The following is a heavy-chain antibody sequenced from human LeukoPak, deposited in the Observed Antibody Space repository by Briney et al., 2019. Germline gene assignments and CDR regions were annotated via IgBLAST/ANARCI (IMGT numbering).Heavy chain of an antibody. CDR3: ARDRKGFGELDIYYYYGMDV. Sequence: GGSLRLSCAASGFTFSSYSMHWVRQAPGKGLERVSSISSGSSYIYYADSVKGRFTISRDNAKNSLYLQMNSLRAEDTAVYYCARDRKGFGELDIYYYYGMDVWGQGTTVTVSS. CDR1: GFTFSSYS. V-gene: IGHV3-21*01. CDR2: ISSGSSYI. D-gene: IGHD3-10*01. J-gene: IGHJ6*02.